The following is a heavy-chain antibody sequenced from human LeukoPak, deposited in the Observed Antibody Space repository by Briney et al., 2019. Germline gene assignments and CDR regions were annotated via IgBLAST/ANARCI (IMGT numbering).Heavy chain of an antibody. CDR1: GGSISNYY. Sequence: KPSETLSLTCTVSGGSISNYYWSWIRQPPGKGLEWIGYIYYSGSTNYNPSLKSRVTISVDTSKNQFSLKLSSVTAADTAVYYCARVVRYSSSWHFDYWGQGTLVTVSS. CDR2: IYYSGST. CDR3: ARVVRYSSSWHFDY. V-gene: IGHV4-59*01. J-gene: IGHJ4*02. D-gene: IGHD6-13*01.